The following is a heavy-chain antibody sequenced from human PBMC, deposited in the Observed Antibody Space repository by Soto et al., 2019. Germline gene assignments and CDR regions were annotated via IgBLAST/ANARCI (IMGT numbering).Heavy chain of an antibody. CDR3: AKDTLGYSSGWYLEHYGYFDL. D-gene: IGHD6-19*01. CDR1: GFTFSSYG. V-gene: IGHV3-30*18. J-gene: IGHJ2*01. Sequence: QVQLVESGGGVVQPGRSPRLSCAASGFTFSSYGMHWVRQAPGKGLEWVAVISYDGSNKYYADSVKGRFTISRDNSKNTLYLQMNSLRAEDTAVYYCAKDTLGYSSGWYLEHYGYFDLWGRGTLVTVSS. CDR2: ISYDGSNK.